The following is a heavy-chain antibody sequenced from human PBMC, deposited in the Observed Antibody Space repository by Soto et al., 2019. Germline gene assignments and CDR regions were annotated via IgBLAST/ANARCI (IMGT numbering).Heavy chain of an antibody. V-gene: IGHV3-30*18. J-gene: IGHJ4*02. CDR2: VSHDGRNT. D-gene: IGHD6-19*01. CDR3: AKWRRQWLVTSDFNY. CDR1: GFTFSDYA. Sequence: PGGSLRLSCAASGFTFSDYAMHWVRQAPGKGLEWVAVVSHDGRNTHYADSVKGRFTISRDSSKNTVSLEMTSLRAEDTAVYYGAKWRRQWLVTSDFNYWGQGALVTVS.